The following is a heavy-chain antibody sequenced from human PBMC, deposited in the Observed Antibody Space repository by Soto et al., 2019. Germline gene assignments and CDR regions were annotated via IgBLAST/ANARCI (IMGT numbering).Heavy chain of an antibody. CDR3: GTIRFSKLFTDSSHIHPMDY. V-gene: IGHV3-30*03. J-gene: IGHJ4*02. Sequence: GGSLRLSCAASGFTFSSYGMHWVRQAPGKGLEWVAVISYDGSNKYYADSVKGRFTISRDNSKNTLYLQMNSLRAEDTAVYYCGTIRFSKLFTDSSHIHPMDYWGQGTLVTVS. CDR1: GFTFSSYG. CDR2: ISYDGSNK. D-gene: IGHD2-15*01.